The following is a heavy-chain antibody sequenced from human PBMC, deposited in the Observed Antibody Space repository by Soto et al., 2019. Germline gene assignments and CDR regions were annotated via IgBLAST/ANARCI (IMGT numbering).Heavy chain of an antibody. Sequence: QLQLQESGPGLVKPSETLSLTCTVSVGSICSSSYYWGWIRQPPGKGLEWIGSIYYSGSTYYNPSLKSRVTISVDTSNNQFYLELSSVTAADTAVYYCARHELGSSWYYFDYWGQGTLVTASS. J-gene: IGHJ4*02. CDR1: VGSICSSSYY. CDR3: ARHELGSSWYYFDY. CDR2: IYYSGST. D-gene: IGHD6-13*01. V-gene: IGHV4-39*01.